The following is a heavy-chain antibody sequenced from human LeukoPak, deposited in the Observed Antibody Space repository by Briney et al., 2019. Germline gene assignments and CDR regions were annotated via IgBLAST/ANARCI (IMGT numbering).Heavy chain of an antibody. CDR1: GGSISSGSYY. Sequence: SETLSLTCTVSGGSISSGSYYWSWIRQPAGKGLEWIGRIYISGSTNYNPSLKSRVTISGDTSKNQFSLKLSSVTAADTAVYYCARDKGIAARSSSWDYYYYMDVWGKGTTVTVSS. CDR2: IYISGST. CDR3: ARDKGIAARSSSWDYYYYMDV. J-gene: IGHJ6*03. V-gene: IGHV4-61*02. D-gene: IGHD6-6*01.